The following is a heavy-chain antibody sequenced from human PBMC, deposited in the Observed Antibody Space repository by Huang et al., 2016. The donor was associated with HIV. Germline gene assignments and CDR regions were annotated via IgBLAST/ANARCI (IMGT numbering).Heavy chain of an antibody. CDR1: GFIFDNFG. CDR3: ARAVDGFNSKGFYMDV. Sequence: QVQLVESGGGVVQPGGSLRLSCGASGFIFDNFGMHWVRQAPGKGLEGVAFRRSDGRNEYNGDAVKGRFSISRDNFENMVYLQMNSLGDGDTAIYYCARAVDGFNSKGFYMDVWGKGTAVIVSS. D-gene: IGHD5-12*01. V-gene: IGHV3-30*02. J-gene: IGHJ6*03. CDR2: RRSDGRNE.